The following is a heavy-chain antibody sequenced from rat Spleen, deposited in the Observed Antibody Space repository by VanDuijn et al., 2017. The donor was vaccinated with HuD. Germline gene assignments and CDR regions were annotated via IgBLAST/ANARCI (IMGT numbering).Heavy chain of an antibody. Sequence: QVQLMESGPGLVQPSETLSLTCTVSGFSLTSYNVHWVRQPPGKGLEWMGVMWSGGSTDYNSALKSRLSISRDTSKNQVFLKMNSLQSEDTTTYYCARESSRGYYFDYWGQGVMVTVSS. D-gene: IGHD4-3*01. CDR2: MWSGGST. CDR3: ARESSRGYYFDY. J-gene: IGHJ2*01. V-gene: IGHV2-45*01. CDR1: GFSLTSYN.